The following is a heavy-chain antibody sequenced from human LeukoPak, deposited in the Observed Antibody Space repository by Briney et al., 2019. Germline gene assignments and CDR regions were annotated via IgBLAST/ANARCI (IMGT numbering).Heavy chain of an antibody. V-gene: IGHV4-59*01. J-gene: IGHJ4*02. CDR3: ARVSPSTSN. Sequence: SETLSLTCTVSGGSISSYYWSWIRQPPGKGLEWIGYIYYSGTTNYNPSLKSRVTISVDTSKNQFSLKLSSVTAADTAVYYCARVSPSTSNWGQGTLVTVSS. CDR2: IYYSGTT. CDR1: GGSISSYY.